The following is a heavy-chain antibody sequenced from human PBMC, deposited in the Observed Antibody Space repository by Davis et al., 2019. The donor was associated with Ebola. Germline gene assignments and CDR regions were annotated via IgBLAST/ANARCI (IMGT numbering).Heavy chain of an antibody. V-gene: IGHV4-61*09. Sequence: PSETLSLTCTVSGGSISSGSYYWSWIRQPAGKGLEWIGHIYTSGSTNYNPSLKSRVTISVDTSKNQFSLKLSSVTAADTAVYYCARDLYYGSGSYYTYYYYGMDVWGHGTTVTVSS. CDR2: IYTSGST. CDR3: ARDLYYGSGSYYTYYYYGMDV. D-gene: IGHD3-10*01. J-gene: IGHJ6*02. CDR1: GGSISSGSYY.